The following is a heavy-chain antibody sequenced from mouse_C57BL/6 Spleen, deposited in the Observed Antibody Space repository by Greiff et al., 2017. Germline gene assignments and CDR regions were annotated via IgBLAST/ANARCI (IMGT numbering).Heavy chain of an antibody. CDR2: IYPSDSET. CDR1: GYTFTSYW. CDR3: ARSGLLRFYAMDY. Sequence: QVQLQQPGAELVRPGSSVKLSCKASGYTFTSYWMDWVKQRPGQGLEWIGNIYPSDSETHYNQKFKDKATLTVGKSSSTAYMQRSSLTSEDSAVYYCARSGLLRFYAMDYWGQGTSVTVSS. V-gene: IGHV1-61*01. D-gene: IGHD1-1*01. J-gene: IGHJ4*01.